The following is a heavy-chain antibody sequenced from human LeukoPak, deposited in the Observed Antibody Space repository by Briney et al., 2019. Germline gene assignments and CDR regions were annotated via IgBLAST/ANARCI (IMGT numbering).Heavy chain of an antibody. D-gene: IGHD6-19*01. CDR2: ITNDGGNT. V-gene: IGHV3-64*02. Sequence: GSLRLSCAASGFAFSGYAMHWVRQAPGKGLEYISAITNDGGNTYYADSVRGGFTISRDNSKNTLFLQMGSLRAEDMAVYFCARVSVSVWYDYWGQGTLVTVSS. CDR3: ARVSVSVWYDY. J-gene: IGHJ4*02. CDR1: GFAFSGYA.